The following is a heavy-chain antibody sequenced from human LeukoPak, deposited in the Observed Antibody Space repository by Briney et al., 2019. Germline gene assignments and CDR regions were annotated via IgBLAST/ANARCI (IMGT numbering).Heavy chain of an antibody. CDR2: IIPIFGTA. J-gene: IGHJ4*02. V-gene: IGHV1-69*01. CDR1: GGTFSSYA. CDR3: AVLTRYSIFGVVIQDY. Sequence: SSVKVSCKASGGTFSSYAISWVRQAPGQGLEWMGGIIPIFGTANYAQKFQGRVTITADESTSTAYMELSSLRSEDTAVYYCAVLTRYSIFGVVIQDYWGQGTPVTVSS. D-gene: IGHD3-3*01.